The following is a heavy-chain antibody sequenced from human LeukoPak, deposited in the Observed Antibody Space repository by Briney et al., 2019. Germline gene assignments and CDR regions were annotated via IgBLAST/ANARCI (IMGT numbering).Heavy chain of an antibody. V-gene: IGHV3-48*04. CDR1: GFTLTSYW. CDR3: ARESPGVLDY. CDR2: ISSSSSTI. J-gene: IGHJ4*02. D-gene: IGHD1-14*01. Sequence: GGSLRLSCTASGFTLTSYWMQWVRQAPGKGLEWVSYISSSSSTIYYADSVKGRFTISRDNAKNSLYLQMNSLRAEDTAVYYCARESPGVLDYWGQGALVTVSS.